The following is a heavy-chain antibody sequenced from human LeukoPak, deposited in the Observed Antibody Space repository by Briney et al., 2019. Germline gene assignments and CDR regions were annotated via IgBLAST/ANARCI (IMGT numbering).Heavy chain of an antibody. J-gene: IGHJ5*02. CDR2: INPNSGGT. CDR3: ARDGTAGGVVPAPYEDP. Sequence: ASVKVSCKVSGYTLTELSMHWVRQAPGQGLEWMGWINPNSGGTNYAQKFQGRVTMTRDTSISTAYMELSRLRSDDTAVYYCARDGTAGGVVPAPYEDPWGQGTLVTVSS. CDR1: GYTLTELS. D-gene: IGHD2-2*01. V-gene: IGHV1-2*02.